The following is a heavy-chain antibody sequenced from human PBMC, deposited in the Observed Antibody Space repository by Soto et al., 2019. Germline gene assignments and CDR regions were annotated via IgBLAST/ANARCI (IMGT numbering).Heavy chain of an antibody. CDR2: IYYSGST. CDR1: GGSISSYY. V-gene: IGHV4-59*12. CDR3: AREPRYYGSGEYYFDY. J-gene: IGHJ4*02. Sequence: SETLSLTCTVSGGSISSYYWSWIRQPPGKGLEWIGYIYYSGSTNYNPSLKSRVTISVDTSKNQFSLKLSSVTAADTAVYYCAREPRYYGSGEYYFDYWGQGTLVTVSS. D-gene: IGHD3-10*01.